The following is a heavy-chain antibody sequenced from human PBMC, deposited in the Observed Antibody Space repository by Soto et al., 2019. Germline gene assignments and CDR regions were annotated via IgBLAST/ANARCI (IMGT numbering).Heavy chain of an antibody. V-gene: IGHV5-51*01. CDR1: GYSFSNYW. J-gene: IGHJ6*02. CDR2: IYSGDSET. D-gene: IGHD6-6*01. CDR3: VRRAEGRPGDGYYYVALDV. Sequence: GESLKISCKGSGYSFSNYWIGWVRQMPGKGLEWMGIIYSGDSETNYSPSFQGQVTISADRSTSTAFLQWSSLKASDTAMYYCVRRAEGRPGDGYYYVALDVWGQGTTVTVSS.